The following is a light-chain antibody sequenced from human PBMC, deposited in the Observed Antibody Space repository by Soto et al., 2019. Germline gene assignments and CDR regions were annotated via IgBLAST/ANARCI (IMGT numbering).Light chain of an antibody. Sequence: QSVLTQPASVSGSPGQSITISCTGTSSDVGGYKYVSWYQQHPGKAPKLVIYEVSNRPSGVSNRFSGSKSGNTASLTISGLQAEDEADYYCSSYTITSIRSVFGTGTKVTV. CDR2: EVS. J-gene: IGLJ1*01. V-gene: IGLV2-14*01. CDR1: SSDVGGYKY. CDR3: SSYTITSIRSV.